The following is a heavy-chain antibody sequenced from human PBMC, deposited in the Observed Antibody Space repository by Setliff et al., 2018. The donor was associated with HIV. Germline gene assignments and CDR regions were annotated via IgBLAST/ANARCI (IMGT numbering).Heavy chain of an antibody. D-gene: IGHD3-10*01. CDR1: GYTFTTYG. V-gene: IGHV1-18*01. CDR3: ARDRALWFGEFVSGRAFDI. CDR2: ISTYSDET. J-gene: IGHJ3*02. Sequence: ASVKVSCKPSGYTFTTYGLSWVRQAPGQGLEWMGWISTYSDETSSSQNLQGRLTMTTDTSTGTAYMELRSLRSDDTAVYYCARDRALWFGEFVSGRAFDIWGQGTMVTVSS.